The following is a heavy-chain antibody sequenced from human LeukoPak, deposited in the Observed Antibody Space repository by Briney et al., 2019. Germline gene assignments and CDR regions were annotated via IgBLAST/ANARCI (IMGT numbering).Heavy chain of an antibody. CDR1: GGSISSYY. CDR2: IYYIGDT. V-gene: IGHV4-59*08. D-gene: IGHD6-13*01. Sequence: SETLSLTCTVSGGSISSYYWSWIRQPPGKGLEWIGYIYYIGDTNYNPSLKSRVTISVDTSKNQFSLKLSSVTAADTAVYYCASSIAAATPFDYWGQGTLATVSS. J-gene: IGHJ4*02. CDR3: ASSIAAATPFDY.